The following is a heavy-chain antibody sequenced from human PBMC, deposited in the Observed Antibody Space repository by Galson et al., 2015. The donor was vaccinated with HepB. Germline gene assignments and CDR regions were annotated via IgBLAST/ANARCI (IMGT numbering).Heavy chain of an antibody. CDR3: AREVQRYSYGPGY. CDR2: INAGNGNT. V-gene: IGHV1-3*01. CDR1: GYTFTSYA. J-gene: IGHJ4*02. D-gene: IGHD5-18*01. Sequence: SVKVSCKASGYTFTSYAMHWVRQAPGQRLEWMGWINAGNGNTKYSQKFQGRVTITRDTSASTAYMELSSLRSEDTAVYYCAREVQRYSYGPGYWGQGTLVTVSS.